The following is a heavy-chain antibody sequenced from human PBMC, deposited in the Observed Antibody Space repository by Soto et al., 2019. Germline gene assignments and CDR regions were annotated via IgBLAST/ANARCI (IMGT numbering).Heavy chain of an antibody. V-gene: IGHV4-39*01. CDR3: ARRTVNIRTFCSGVNTHCFDY. CDR2: IYYSGST. Sequence: SQPQSHSYAVFGDSMRSSDYYRGWIRQPQGKGLEWIGSIYYSGSTYYNPSLQSRVAISVDTSKNQFSLKLKSVTAADTAIYYCARRTVNIRTFCSGVNTHCFDYRGQGAPVTVSS. CDR1: GDSMRSSDYY. J-gene: IGHJ4*02. D-gene: IGHD3-3*01.